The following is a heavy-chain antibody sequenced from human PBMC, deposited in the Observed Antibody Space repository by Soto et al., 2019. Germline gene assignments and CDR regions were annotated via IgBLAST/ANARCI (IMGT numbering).Heavy chain of an antibody. CDR3: ASTRYCSGGSCDPGLDY. CDR2: INHSGST. J-gene: IGHJ4*02. V-gene: IGHV4-34*01. CDR1: GGSFSGYY. D-gene: IGHD2-15*01. Sequence: ETLSLTCAVYGGSFSGYYWSWIRQPPGKGLEWIGEINHSGSTNYNPSLKSRVTISVDTSKNQFSLKLSSVTAADTAVYYCASTRYCSGGSCDPGLDYWGQGTLVTVSS.